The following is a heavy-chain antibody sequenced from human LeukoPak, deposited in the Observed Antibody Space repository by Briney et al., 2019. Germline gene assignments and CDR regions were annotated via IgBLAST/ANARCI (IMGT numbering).Heavy chain of an antibody. CDR1: GGTFSSYA. J-gene: IGHJ4*02. D-gene: IGHD5-12*01. Sequence: SVKVSCKASGGTFSSYAISWVRPAPGQGLEWMGRIIPILGIANYAQKFQGRVTITADKSTSTAYMELSSLRSEDTAVYYCARGRDGYNSLYYFDYWGQGTLVTVSS. CDR2: IIPILGIA. V-gene: IGHV1-69*04. CDR3: ARGRDGYNSLYYFDY.